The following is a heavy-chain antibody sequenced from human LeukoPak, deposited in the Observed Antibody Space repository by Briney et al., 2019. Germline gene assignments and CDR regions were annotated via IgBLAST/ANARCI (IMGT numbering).Heavy chain of an antibody. Sequence: GGSLRLSCVASGFAFGKYWMSWVRQAPGKGLEWVANIKLDGSEKNYVDSVKGRFTISRDNTKNSLYLQMNSLRVEDTAVFYCARDQYDTWSRRGNFDSWGQGTLVIVSS. CDR1: GFAFGKYW. V-gene: IGHV3-7*03. D-gene: IGHD3-3*01. J-gene: IGHJ4*02. CDR3: ARDQYDTWSRRGNFDS. CDR2: IKLDGSEK.